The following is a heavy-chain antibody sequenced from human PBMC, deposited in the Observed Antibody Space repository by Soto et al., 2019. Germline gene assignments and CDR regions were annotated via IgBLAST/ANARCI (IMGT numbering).Heavy chain of an antibody. CDR1: RFTFSSYW. CDR2: IKEDRSEK. D-gene: IGHD1-1*01. Sequence: PGGSLRLSCAASRFTFSSYWMSWVRQAPGRVLEWVANIKEDRSEKYYADSVKGRFTISRDNAKKSLYVQMNSLRVEDTAVYYCERGLDDDACFGKDVWGQGTTVNVSS. V-gene: IGHV3-7*01. CDR3: ERGLDDDACFGKDV. J-gene: IGHJ6*02.